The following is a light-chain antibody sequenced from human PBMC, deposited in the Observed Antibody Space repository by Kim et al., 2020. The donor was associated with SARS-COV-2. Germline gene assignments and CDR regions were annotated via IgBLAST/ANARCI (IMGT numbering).Light chain of an antibody. J-gene: IGLJ2*01. CDR1: NIGSKS. V-gene: IGLV3-21*04. CDR3: QVWDSGVV. CDR2: YDS. Sequence: SYELTQPPSVSVAPGKTARITCGGNNIGSKSVHWYQQKPRQAPVLVIYYDSDRPSGIPERFSGSNSGNTATLTISRVEAGDEADYYCQVWDSGVVFGGGTQLTVL.